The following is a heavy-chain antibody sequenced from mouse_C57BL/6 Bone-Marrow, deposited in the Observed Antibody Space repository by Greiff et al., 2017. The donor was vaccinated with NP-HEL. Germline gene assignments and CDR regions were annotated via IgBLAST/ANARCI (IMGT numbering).Heavy chain of an antibody. Sequence: VHVKQSVAELVRPGASVKLSCTASGFNIKNTYMHWVKQRPEQGLEWIGRIDPANGNTKYAPKFQGKATITADTSSNTAYLQLSSLTSEDSAIYYCAIIYSNCVDYYAVDYWGQGTTVTVSS. J-gene: IGHJ4*01. CDR3: AIIYSNCVDYYAVDY. CDR2: IDPANGNT. V-gene: IGHV14-3*01. CDR1: GFNIKNTY. D-gene: IGHD2-5*01.